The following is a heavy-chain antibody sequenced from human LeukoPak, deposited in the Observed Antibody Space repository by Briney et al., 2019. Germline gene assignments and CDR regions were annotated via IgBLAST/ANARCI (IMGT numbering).Heavy chain of an antibody. CDR3: ARSLGIAAAGTFDY. V-gene: IGHV4-31*03. D-gene: IGHD6-13*01. J-gene: IGHJ4*02. CDR1: GGSISGGGYY. CDR2: IYYSGST. Sequence: SQTLSLTCTVSGGSISGGGYYWSWIRQHPGKGLEWIGYIYYSGSTYYNPSLKSRVTISVDTSKNQFSLKLSSVTAADTAVYYCARSLGIAAAGTFDYWGQGTLVTVSS.